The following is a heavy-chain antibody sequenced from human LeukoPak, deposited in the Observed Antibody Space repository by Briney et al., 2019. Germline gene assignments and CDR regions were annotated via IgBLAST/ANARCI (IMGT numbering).Heavy chain of an antibody. Sequence: GGSLRLSCAASGFTFSSYGMHWVRQAPGKGLEWVAVISYDGSNKYYADSVKGRFTISRDNSKNTLYLQMNSLRAEDTAVYYCAKVHWQGPRYYYYGMDVWGQGTTVTVSS. CDR3: AKVHWQGPRYYYYGMDV. CDR1: GFTFSSYG. J-gene: IGHJ6*02. V-gene: IGHV3-30*18. CDR2: ISYDGSNK. D-gene: IGHD1-1*01.